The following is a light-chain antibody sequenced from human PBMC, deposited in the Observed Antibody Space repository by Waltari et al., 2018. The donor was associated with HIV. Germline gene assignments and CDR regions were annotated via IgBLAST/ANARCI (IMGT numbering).Light chain of an antibody. V-gene: IGKV1-NL1*01. CDR2: AAF. J-gene: IGKJ2*01. CDR1: QDIRNS. CDR3: QQYYTALYT. Sequence: DIQMTQSPSFLSASVGDRVTITCRASQDIRNSLAWYQQKAGKAPNLLLRAAFKLEDGVPSRFSGSGSGTDYTLTINTLQPEDFATYYCQQYYTALYTFGQGTKLEIK.